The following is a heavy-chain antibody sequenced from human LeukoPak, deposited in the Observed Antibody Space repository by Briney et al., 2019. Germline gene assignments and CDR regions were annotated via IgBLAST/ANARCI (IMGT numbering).Heavy chain of an antibody. D-gene: IGHD3-10*01. CDR3: ARVRGVRGVVNYYYYYYMDV. J-gene: IGHJ6*03. Sequence: GSLRLSCAASGFTFSDYYMSWIRQAPGKGLEWVSYISSSGSTIYYGDSVKGRFTISRDNAKNSLYLQMNSLRAEDTAVYYCARVRGVRGVVNYYYYYYMDVWGKGTTVTISS. CDR1: GFTFSDYY. V-gene: IGHV3-11*01. CDR2: ISSSGSTI.